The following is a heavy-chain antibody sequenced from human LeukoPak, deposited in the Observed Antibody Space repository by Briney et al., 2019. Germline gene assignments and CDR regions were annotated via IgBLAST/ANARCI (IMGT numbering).Heavy chain of an antibody. CDR2: IYYSAST. V-gene: IGHV4-59*01. D-gene: IGHD3-22*01. CDR1: GDSISNYY. CDR3: ARGYHDFSGYWLSYFDY. Sequence: PSETLSLTCTVSGDSISNYYWSWIRQPPGKGLEWIGCIYYSASTNYNPSLKSRVTISVDTSKNQFSLKLSSVTAAGTAVYYCARGYHDFSGYWLSYFDYWGQGSLVTVSS. J-gene: IGHJ4*02.